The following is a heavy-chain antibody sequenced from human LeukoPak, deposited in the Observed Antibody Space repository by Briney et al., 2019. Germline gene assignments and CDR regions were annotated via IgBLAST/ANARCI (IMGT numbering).Heavy chain of an antibody. V-gene: IGHV3-23*01. D-gene: IGHD6-19*01. CDR3: ARGVRIAVAGYIDY. Sequence: PGGSLRLSCAASGFTFSSSAMSWVRQAPGKGLEWVSSISGSGSGGSTYYADSVKGRFTISRDNSKNTLYLQMSSLRAEGTTVYYCARGVRIAVAGYIDYWGQGTLVTVSS. CDR2: ISGSGSGGST. J-gene: IGHJ4*02. CDR1: GFTFSSSA.